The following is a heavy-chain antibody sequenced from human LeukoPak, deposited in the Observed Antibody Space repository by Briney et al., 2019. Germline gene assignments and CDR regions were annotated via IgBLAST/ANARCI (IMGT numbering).Heavy chain of an antibody. CDR1: GFTFNNYA. Sequence: GGSLRLSCAASGFTFNNYAMNRVRQAPGKGLEWVSSISGSGGNTYYADSVKGRFTISRDNSKNTLYLQMNSLRAEDTAVYYCARVRWGGLYYFDYWGQGTLVTVSS. J-gene: IGHJ4*02. D-gene: IGHD3-16*01. CDR2: ISGSGGNT. V-gene: IGHV3-23*01. CDR3: ARVRWGGLYYFDY.